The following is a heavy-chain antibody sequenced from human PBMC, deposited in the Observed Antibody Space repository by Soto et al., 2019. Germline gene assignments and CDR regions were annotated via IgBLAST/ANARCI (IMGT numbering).Heavy chain of an antibody. CDR3: TTDKYCSSTSCPPGPYYYYYMDV. V-gene: IGHV3-15*01. D-gene: IGHD2-2*01. CDR1: GFTFSNAW. CDR2: IKSKTDGGTT. Sequence: GGSLRLSCAASGFTFSNAWMSWVRQAPGKGLEWVGRIKSKTDGGTTDYAAPVKGRFTISRDDSKNTLYLQMNSLKTEDTAVYYCTTDKYCSSTSCPPGPYYYYYMDVWGKGTTVTVSS. J-gene: IGHJ6*03.